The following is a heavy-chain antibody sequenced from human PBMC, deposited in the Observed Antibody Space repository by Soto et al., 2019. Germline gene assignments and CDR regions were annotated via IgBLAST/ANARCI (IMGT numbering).Heavy chain of an antibody. J-gene: IGHJ4*02. CDR1: GGSICTYY. Sequence: SETLSLTCTVSGGSICTYYWSWIRQPPGKGLEWIGYINYRGRTNYNRSLKTRVTMSLDTSKNQFSLKLRSVTAADTARVYCVRYAGSCWVDFWGQGILVTVSS. D-gene: IGHD6-19*01. CDR3: VRYAGSCWVDF. V-gene: IGHV4-59*01. CDR2: INYRGRT.